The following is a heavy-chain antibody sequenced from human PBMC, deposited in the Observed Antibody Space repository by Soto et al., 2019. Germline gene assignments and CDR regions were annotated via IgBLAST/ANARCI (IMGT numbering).Heavy chain of an antibody. V-gene: IGHV4-31*01. CDR2: IYYRGTT. Sequence: QVQLQESGPGLVKPSQTLSLTCTLSGASITSSGYYWSWIRLHPGEGLEWIGYIYYRGTTYYNPSLKSPVTISTDPSKKEFSLTLTSVTAADTAVYYSARATESHYFDYWGRGILVTVTS. CDR1: GASITSSGYY. J-gene: IGHJ4*02. CDR3: ARATESHYFDY.